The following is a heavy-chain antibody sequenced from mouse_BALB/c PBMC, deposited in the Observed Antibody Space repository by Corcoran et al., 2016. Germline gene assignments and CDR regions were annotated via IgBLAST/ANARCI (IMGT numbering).Heavy chain of an antibody. J-gene: IGHJ3*01. CDR1: GYTFTNYG. CDR2: INTYTGEP. Sequence: QIQLVQSGPELKKPGETVKISCKASGYTFTNYGMNWVKQAPGKGLKWMGWINTYTGEPTYADDFKGRFAFSLETSASTAYLQINNLKNEDMATYFCARGGIMPFAYWGQGTLVTVSA. D-gene: IGHD2-4*01. V-gene: IGHV9-1*02. CDR3: ARGGIMPFAY.